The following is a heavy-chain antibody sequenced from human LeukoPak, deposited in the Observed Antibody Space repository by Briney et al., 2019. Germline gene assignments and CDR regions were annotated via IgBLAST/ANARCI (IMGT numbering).Heavy chain of an antibody. Sequence: GSSVKVSCKASGGTFSSYAISWVRQAPGQGLEWMGGIIPIFGTANYAQKFQGRVTITADESTSTAYMELSSLRFEDTAVYYCARDASRGAAAEDAFDIWGQGTMVTVSS. CDR3: ARDASRGAAAEDAFDI. CDR1: GGTFSSYA. D-gene: IGHD6-13*01. J-gene: IGHJ3*02. CDR2: IIPIFGTA. V-gene: IGHV1-69*01.